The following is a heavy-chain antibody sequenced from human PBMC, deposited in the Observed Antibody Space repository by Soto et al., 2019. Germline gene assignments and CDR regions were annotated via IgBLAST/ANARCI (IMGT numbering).Heavy chain of an antibody. CDR3: ARLVYDTRLNYMYFDL. CDR1: GVSISSGNW. J-gene: IGHJ4*02. V-gene: IGHV4-4*02. Sequence: PSETLSLTCAVSGVSISSGNWWTWVRQSPRRGLEYIGEIFHDGTANYYPSFDRRVAISVDTSKNQFSLKLTSVTAADTAIYFCARLVYDTRLNYMYFDLWGQGTPVTVSS. CDR2: IFHDGTA. D-gene: IGHD3-10*01.